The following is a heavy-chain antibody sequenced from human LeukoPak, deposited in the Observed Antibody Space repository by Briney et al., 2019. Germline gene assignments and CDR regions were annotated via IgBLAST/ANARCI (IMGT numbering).Heavy chain of an antibody. CDR1: GFTFSDYY. Sequence: GGSLRLSCAASGFTFSDYYMSWIRQAPGKGLEWVSYISSSGSTIYYADSVKGRFTISRDNAKSSLYLQMNSLRVEDTAVYYCARDLIPYSGFDPWGQGTLVTVSS. J-gene: IGHJ5*02. CDR2: ISSSGSTI. CDR3: ARDLIPYSGFDP. D-gene: IGHD2-15*01. V-gene: IGHV3-11*01.